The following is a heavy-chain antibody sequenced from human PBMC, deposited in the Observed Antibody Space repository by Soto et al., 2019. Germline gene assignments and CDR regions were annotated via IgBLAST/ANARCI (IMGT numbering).Heavy chain of an antibody. J-gene: IGHJ3*02. CDR2: IYYSGST. CDR1: GGSISSGDYY. V-gene: IGHV4-30-4*01. CDR3: ATSKLDHDAFDI. Sequence: QVQLQESGPGLVKPSQTLSLTCTVSGGSISSGDYYWSWIRQPPGKGLEWIGYIYYSGSTYYNPSLKSRATISVDTSKNQLSLKLSSVTAADTAVYYCATSKLDHDAFDIWGQGTMVTVSS. D-gene: IGHD1-1*01.